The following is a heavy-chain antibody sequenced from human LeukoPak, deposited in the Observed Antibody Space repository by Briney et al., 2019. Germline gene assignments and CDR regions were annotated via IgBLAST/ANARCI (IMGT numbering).Heavy chain of an antibody. V-gene: IGHV1-69*05. CDR3: ATGKVGARPLPTGDYYMDV. J-gene: IGHJ6*03. D-gene: IGHD1-26*01. CDR2: IIPIFGTA. CDR1: GGTFSSYA. Sequence: SSVKVSCKASGGTFSSYAISWVRQAPGQGLEWMGGIIPIFGTANYAQKFQGRVTITTDESASTAYMELSSLRSEDTAVYYCATGKVGARPLPTGDYYMDVWGKGTTVTVSS.